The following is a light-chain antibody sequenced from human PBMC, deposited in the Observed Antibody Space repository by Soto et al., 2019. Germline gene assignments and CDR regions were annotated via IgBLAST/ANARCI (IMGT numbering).Light chain of an antibody. J-gene: IGLJ1*01. CDR2: EVT. CDR3: SSHAGSNAFYV. Sequence: QSALTQPASVSGSPGQSITISCTGTSSDIGAYDYVSWYQQYPGRVPKLIIHEVTNRPSGVSDRFSGSKSGNTASLTISGLHCEDEADYYCSSHAGSNAFYVFGTGTKVTVL. CDR1: SSDIGAYDY. V-gene: IGLV2-14*01.